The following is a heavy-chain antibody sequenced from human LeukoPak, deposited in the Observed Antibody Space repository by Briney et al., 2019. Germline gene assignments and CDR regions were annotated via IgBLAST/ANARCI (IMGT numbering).Heavy chain of an antibody. V-gene: IGHV3-23*01. J-gene: IGHJ4*02. CDR3: VEGGAPSYYDGSGDAYFDY. D-gene: IGHD3-22*01. Sequence: GGSLRLSCAASGFTFSSYAMSWVRQAPGKGLGWVSVISASGGRTSYVDSVKGRFTVSRDNSKNTLYLQMNSLRAEDTAVYFCVEGGAPSYYDGSGDAYFDYWGQGTLVTVSS. CDR2: ISASGGRT. CDR1: GFTFSSYA.